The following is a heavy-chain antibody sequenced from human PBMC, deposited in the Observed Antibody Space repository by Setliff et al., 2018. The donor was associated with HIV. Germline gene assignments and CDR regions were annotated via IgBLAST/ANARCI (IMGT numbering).Heavy chain of an antibody. Sequence: SETLSLTCTVSGGSISSATHYWGWIRQPPGKGLAWIGSIFYSGSSHYNPSLKSRAIISVDTSKNQFSLRLSSVTAADTAVYYCARQRKLNTAMAYDFDYWGQGTLVTVPQ. CDR2: IFYSGSS. CDR3: ARQRKLNTAMAYDFDY. J-gene: IGHJ4*02. CDR1: GGSISSATHY. V-gene: IGHV4-39*01. D-gene: IGHD5-18*01.